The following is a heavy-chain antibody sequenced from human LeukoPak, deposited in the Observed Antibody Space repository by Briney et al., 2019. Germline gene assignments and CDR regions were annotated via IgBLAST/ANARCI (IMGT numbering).Heavy chain of an antibody. D-gene: IGHD5-18*01. CDR1: GYTFTGYY. V-gene: IGHV1-2*02. CDR2: INPNSGGT. CDR3: ARNAEDTAMVFLAFDI. J-gene: IGHJ3*02. Sequence: ASVKVSRKASGYTFTGYYMHWVRQAPGQGLEWMGWINPNSGGTNYAQKFQGRVTMTRDTSISTAYMELSRLRSDDTAVYYCARNAEDTAMVFLAFDIWGQGTMVTVSS.